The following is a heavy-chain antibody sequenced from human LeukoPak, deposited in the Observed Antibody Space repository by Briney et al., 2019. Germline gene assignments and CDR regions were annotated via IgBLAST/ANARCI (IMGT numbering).Heavy chain of an antibody. Sequence: SETLSLTCAVSGASISGSGYYWGWIRQPPGKGLEWIGNIYYSGSTYYNPSLKSRVTISVDTSKSQFSLKLSSVTAADTAIYYCARSQFRTTNSGPWGFQPWGQGTLVTVSS. CDR1: GASISGSGYY. CDR2: IYYSGST. CDR3: ARSQFRTTNSGPWGFQP. D-gene: IGHD3-16*01. V-gene: IGHV4-39*07. J-gene: IGHJ1*01.